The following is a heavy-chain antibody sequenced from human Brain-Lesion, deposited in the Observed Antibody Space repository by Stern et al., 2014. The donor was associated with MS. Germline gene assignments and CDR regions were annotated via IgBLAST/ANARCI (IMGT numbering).Heavy chain of an antibody. V-gene: IGHV1-2*02. D-gene: IGHD3-3*01. CDR3: ARDQRGITIFGVVTDYYYLGMDV. Sequence: VQLVESGAEVKKPGASVKVSCTSSGYIFTGYYIHWVRQAPGQGLAWMAWINPNTGGAKYAQTFQGRVTMSRDTSISTAYVELSSLTSDDTAVYYCARDQRGITIFGVVTDYYYLGMDVWGQGTTVTVSS. CDR2: INPNTGGA. CDR1: GYIFTGYY. J-gene: IGHJ6*02.